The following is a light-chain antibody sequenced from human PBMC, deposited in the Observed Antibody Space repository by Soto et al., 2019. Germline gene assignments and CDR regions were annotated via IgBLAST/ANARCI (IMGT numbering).Light chain of an antibody. CDR3: QQSYITPRT. CDR1: QNISNF. CDR2: DSS. Sequence: DIQMTQSPSSLSASVGDRVTITCRASQNISNFLNWYHQKPGKAPKLLIYDSSSLQSGVPSRFSVSGSGTDFTLTISSLQPEDFATYYCQQSYITPRTFGQGTKVDIK. V-gene: IGKV1-39*01. J-gene: IGKJ1*01.